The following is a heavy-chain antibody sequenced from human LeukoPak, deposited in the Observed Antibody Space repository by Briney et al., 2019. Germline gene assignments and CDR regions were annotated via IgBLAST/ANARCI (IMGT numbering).Heavy chain of an antibody. CDR1: GFTFNSYW. J-gene: IGHJ4*02. V-gene: IGHV3-74*01. D-gene: IGHD3-22*01. CDR2: INSDGSST. Sequence: PGGSLRLSCAASGFTFNSYWMHWVRQAPGKGLVWVSRINSDGSSTTYADSVKGRFTMSRDNAKNTLYLQMNSLRAEDTAVYYCAAYDSSGYSFDYWGQGILVTVSS. CDR3: AAYDSSGYSFDY.